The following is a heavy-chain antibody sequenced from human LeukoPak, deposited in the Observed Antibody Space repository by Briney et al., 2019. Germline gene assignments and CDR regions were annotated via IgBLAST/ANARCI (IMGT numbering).Heavy chain of an antibody. CDR3: ARQRAAAVSYYYYGMDV. V-gene: IGHV3-21*01. J-gene: IGHJ6*02. CDR1: GFTFSSYA. Sequence: GGSLRLSCAASGFTFSSYAMSWVRQAPGKGLEWVSSISSSSSYIYYADSVKGRFTISRDNAKNSLYLQMNSLRAEDTAVYYCARQRAAAVSYYYYGMDVWGQGTTVTVSS. CDR2: ISSSSSYI. D-gene: IGHD6-13*01.